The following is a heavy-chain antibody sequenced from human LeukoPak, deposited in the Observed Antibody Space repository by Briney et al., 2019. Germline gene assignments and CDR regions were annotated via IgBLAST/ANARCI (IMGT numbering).Heavy chain of an antibody. J-gene: IGHJ4*02. CDR1: GFSDASFSSYY. V-gene: IGHV4-4*07. D-gene: IGHD3-16*01. CDR2: IYTTGST. CDR3: ARDWDLDY. Sequence: PSETLSLTGTVSGFSDASFSSYYWNWIRQPAGKGLEWIGRIYTTGSTNYTPSIKSRINLSVDRSRKQFSLKLTSVTAAETAVYYCARDWDLDYWGQGTLVTVSS.